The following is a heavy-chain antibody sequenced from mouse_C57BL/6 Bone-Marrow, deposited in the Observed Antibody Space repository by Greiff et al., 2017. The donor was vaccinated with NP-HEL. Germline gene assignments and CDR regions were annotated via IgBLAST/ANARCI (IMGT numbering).Heavy chain of an antibody. Sequence: DVKLVESGGGLVQSGRSLRLSCATSGFTFSDFYMEWVRQAPGKGLEWIAASRNKANDYTTEYSASVKGRFIVSRDTSQSILYLQMNALRAEDTAIYYCARDAWAAMDYWGQGTSVTVSS. CDR1: GFTFSDFY. CDR3: ARDAWAAMDY. V-gene: IGHV7-1*01. CDR2: SRNKANDYTT. J-gene: IGHJ4*01.